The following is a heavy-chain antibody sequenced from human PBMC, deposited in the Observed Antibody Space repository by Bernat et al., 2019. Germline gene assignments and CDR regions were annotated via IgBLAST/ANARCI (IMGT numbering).Heavy chain of an antibody. J-gene: IGHJ4*02. CDR2: INSDGSST. CDR1: GFTFSSYW. Sequence: EVQMVESGGGLVQPGGSLRLSCAASGFTFSSYWMHWVRQAPGKGLVWVSRINSDGSSTSYADSVKGRFTISRDNAKNTLYLQMNSLRAEDTAVYYCARFDFWSGYYNYWGQGTLVTVSS. CDR3: ARFDFWSGYYNY. D-gene: IGHD3-3*01. V-gene: IGHV3-74*01.